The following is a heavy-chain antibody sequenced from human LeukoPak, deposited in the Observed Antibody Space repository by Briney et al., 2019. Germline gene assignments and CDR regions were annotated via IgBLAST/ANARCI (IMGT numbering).Heavy chain of an antibody. Sequence: PGGSLRLSCEVSGFTVSNNYMSWVRQAPGEGLEWVSVIYTGGITTYADSVKGRFTISRDNAKSTVFLQMNSLGADDTAVYYCVRDIRDCSTCDPRFDPWGQGTLVTVSS. J-gene: IGHJ5*02. V-gene: IGHV3-53*01. CDR2: IYTGGIT. CDR1: GFTVSNNY. D-gene: IGHD2-2*01. CDR3: VRDIRDCSTCDPRFDP.